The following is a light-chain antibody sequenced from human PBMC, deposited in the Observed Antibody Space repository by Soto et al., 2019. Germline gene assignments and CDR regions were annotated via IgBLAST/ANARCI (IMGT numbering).Light chain of an antibody. J-gene: IGKJ1*01. CDR3: QLYGSSRWT. CDR1: QSVTSNY. V-gene: IGKV3-20*01. CDR2: GAS. Sequence: IGLTQSPGTLSLSTGERATLACRTSQSVTSNYLAWYQQKPGQAPRLLIYGASTRATGIPDRFSGSRSGTDFTLTISRLEPEDFAVYFCQLYGSSRWTFGQGTKVDIK.